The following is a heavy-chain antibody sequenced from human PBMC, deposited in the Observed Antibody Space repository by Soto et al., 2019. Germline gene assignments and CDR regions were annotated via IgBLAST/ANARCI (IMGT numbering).Heavy chain of an antibody. CDR1: GYDFTSYG. CDR3: ARGRIVASIHDAFEI. D-gene: IGHD2-21*01. CDR2: ISAYNGKR. Sequence: QGQLLQSGDEVKKPGASVRVSCRASGYDFTSYGISWVRQAAGQGLEWVSWISAYNGKRDTAQKLQGRVTMTLDTSTDTAHMELGDLTSADTAVYYCARGRIVASIHDAFEIWGQGTRVAVSS. V-gene: IGHV1-18*01. J-gene: IGHJ3*02.